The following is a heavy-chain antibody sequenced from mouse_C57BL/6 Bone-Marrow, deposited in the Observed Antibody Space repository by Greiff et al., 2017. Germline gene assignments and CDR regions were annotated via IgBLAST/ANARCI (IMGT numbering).Heavy chain of an antibody. Sequence: QVQLQQPGAELVKPGASVKMSCKASGYTFTSYWITWVKQRPGQGLEWIGDIYPGSGSTNYNEKFKGKATLTVDTSSSTAYMQLSSLTSEDSAVYYCARRGSNSAWFAYWGQGTLVTVSA. J-gene: IGHJ3*01. D-gene: IGHD2-5*01. CDR2: IYPGSGST. V-gene: IGHV1-55*01. CDR1: GYTFTSYW. CDR3: ARRGSNSAWFAY.